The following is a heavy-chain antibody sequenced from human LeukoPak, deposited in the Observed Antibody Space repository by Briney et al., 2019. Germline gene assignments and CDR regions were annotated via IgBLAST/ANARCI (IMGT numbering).Heavy chain of an antibody. CDR1: GYPFTTYG. CDR3: ATLAQDYYDSSGYF. CDR2: ISPYNGNT. D-gene: IGHD3-22*01. Sequence: ASVKVSSTASGYPFTTYGISWLRQAPGQGLEWVGWISPYNGNTDYAQKVQGRVTITTDTSTSTAHMQLRRLRSDDTAVYYCATLAQDYYDSSGYFWGQGTPLTVSS. J-gene: IGHJ4*02. V-gene: IGHV1-18*01.